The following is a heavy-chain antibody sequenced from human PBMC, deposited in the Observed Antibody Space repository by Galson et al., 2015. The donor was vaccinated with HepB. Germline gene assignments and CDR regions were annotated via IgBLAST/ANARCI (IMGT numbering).Heavy chain of an antibody. CDR2: IIPILGIA. Sequence: SVKVSCKASGGTFSSYAISWVRQAPGQGLEWMGRIIPILGIANYAQKFQGRVTITADKSTSTAYMELSSLRSEDTAVYYCARDRAGMIVVVIGGGRDDASDIWGQGTMVTVSS. J-gene: IGHJ3*02. CDR1: GGTFSSYA. D-gene: IGHD3-22*01. V-gene: IGHV1-69*04. CDR3: ARDRAGMIVVVIGGGRDDASDI.